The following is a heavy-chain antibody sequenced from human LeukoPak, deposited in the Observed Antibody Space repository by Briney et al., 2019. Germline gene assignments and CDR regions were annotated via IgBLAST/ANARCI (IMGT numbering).Heavy chain of an antibody. CDR3: ARESVTTGYYYYYYGMDV. J-gene: IGHJ6*02. D-gene: IGHD4-11*01. CDR2: IIPILGIA. V-gene: IGHV1-69*04. Sequence: ASVKVSCKASGGTFSSYAISWVRQAPGQGLEWMGRIIPILGIANYAQKFQGRVTITADKSTSTAYMELSSLRSEDTAVYYCARESVTTGYYYYYYGMDVWGQGTTVAVSS. CDR1: GGTFSSYA.